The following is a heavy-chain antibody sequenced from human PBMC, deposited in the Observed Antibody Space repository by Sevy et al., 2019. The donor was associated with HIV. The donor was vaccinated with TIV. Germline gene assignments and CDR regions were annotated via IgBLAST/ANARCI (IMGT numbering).Heavy chain of an antibody. J-gene: IGHJ4*02. CDR2: LSFGCGEI. CDR3: AREGCTKPHDY. CDR1: GFTFSKYS. D-gene: IGHD2-8*01. V-gene: IGHV3-23*01. Sequence: GGSLKISCAASGFTFSKYSMSWVRQPPGKGLEWVSTLSFGCGEINYADSVKGRFTISRVNSKSSVYLQMNNLRPEDTAVYYCAREGCTKPHDYWGQGTLVTVSS.